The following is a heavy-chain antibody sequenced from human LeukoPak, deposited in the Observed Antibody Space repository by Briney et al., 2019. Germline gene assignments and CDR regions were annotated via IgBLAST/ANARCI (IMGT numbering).Heavy chain of an antibody. CDR2: IRYDGSNK. D-gene: IGHD5-18*01. CDR1: GFTFSSYG. V-gene: IGHV3-30*02. J-gene: IGHJ4*02. Sequence: GGSLRLSCAASGFTFSSYGMHWVRQAPGKGLEWVAFIRYDGSNKYYADSVKGRFTISRDNSKNTLYLQMNSLRAGDTAVYYCAKDGPYGYSYGIRDFDYWGQGTLVTVSS. CDR3: AKDGPYGYSYGIRDFDY.